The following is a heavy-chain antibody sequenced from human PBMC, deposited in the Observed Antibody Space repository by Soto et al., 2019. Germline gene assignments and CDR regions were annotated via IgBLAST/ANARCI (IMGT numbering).Heavy chain of an antibody. Sequence: EVQLVESGGGLVQPGRSLRLSCAASGFTFDDYAMHWVRQAPGKGLEWVSGISWNSGSIGYADSVKGRFTISRDNAKNSLYLQMNSLRAEDTALYYCAKDSSSWYRGDFQHWGQGTLVTVS. CDR1: GFTFDDYA. J-gene: IGHJ1*01. D-gene: IGHD6-13*01. V-gene: IGHV3-9*01. CDR3: AKDSSSWYRGDFQH. CDR2: ISWNSGSI.